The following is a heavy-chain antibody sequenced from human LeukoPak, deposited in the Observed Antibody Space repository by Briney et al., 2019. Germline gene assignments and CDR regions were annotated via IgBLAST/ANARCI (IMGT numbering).Heavy chain of an antibody. J-gene: IGHJ3*02. Sequence: PGGSLRLSCAASGFTFSSYSMNWVRQAPGKGLEWVASISSSSSYINYADSVKGRFTISRDTSKNTLYLQMNSLRAEETAVYYCAKLLIHDWRDAFDIWGQGTMVTVSS. CDR1: GFTFSSYS. CDR2: ISSSSSYI. CDR3: AKLLIHDWRDAFDI. D-gene: IGHD2-21*01. V-gene: IGHV3-21*04.